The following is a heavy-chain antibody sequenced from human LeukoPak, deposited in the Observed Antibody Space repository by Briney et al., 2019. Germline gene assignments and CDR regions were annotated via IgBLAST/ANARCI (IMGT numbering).Heavy chain of an antibody. D-gene: IGHD5-24*01. CDR1: GGSISSYY. CDR2: IFYTGSI. CDR3: SRRWLPQTDY. J-gene: IGHJ4*02. Sequence: SETLSLTCTVSGGSISSYYWNWIRQPPGKGLEWIGCIFYTGSIHYSPSLKSRVTISVDTSRNQFSLRLSSVTAADTAVYYCSRRWLPQTDYWGEGTLVTVSS. V-gene: IGHV4-59*03.